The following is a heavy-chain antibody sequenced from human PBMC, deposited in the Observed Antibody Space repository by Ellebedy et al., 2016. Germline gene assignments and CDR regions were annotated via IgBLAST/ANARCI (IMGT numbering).Heavy chain of an antibody. CDR1: GGSISSSSYY. J-gene: IGHJ4*02. CDR2: IYYSGST. Sequence: SETLSLTCTVSGGSISSSSYYWGWIRQPPGKGLEWIGSIYYSGSTYYNPSLKSRVTISVDTSKNQFSLKLSSVTAADTAVYYCARVASGSCVYWGQGTLVTVSS. CDR3: ARVASGSCVY. V-gene: IGHV4-39*01. D-gene: IGHD1-26*01.